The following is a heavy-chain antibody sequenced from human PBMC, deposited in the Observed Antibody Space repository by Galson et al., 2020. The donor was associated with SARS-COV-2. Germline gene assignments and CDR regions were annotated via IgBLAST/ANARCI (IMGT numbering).Heavy chain of an antibody. V-gene: IGHV4-59*01. CDR3: ARGGSVLLWFGSSGFDP. J-gene: IGHJ5*02. CDR2: IYYSGST. D-gene: IGHD3-10*01. Sequence: ASETLSLTCTVSGGSISSYYWSWIRQPPGKGLEWIGYIYYSGSTNYNPSLKSRVTISVDTSKNQFSLKLSSVTAADTAVYYCARGGSVLLWFGSSGFDPWGQGTLVTVSS. CDR1: GGSISSYY.